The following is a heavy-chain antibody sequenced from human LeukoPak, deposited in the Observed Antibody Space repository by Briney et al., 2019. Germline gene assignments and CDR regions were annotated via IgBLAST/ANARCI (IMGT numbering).Heavy chain of an antibody. V-gene: IGHV4-4*07. D-gene: IGHD3-22*01. CDR3: ARDLTDYYELDY. J-gene: IGHJ4*02. Sequence: SETLSLTCTVSGYSISSGYYWGWIRQPAGKRLEWIGRIYTSGSTNYNPSLKSRVTMSVDTSKNQFSLKLSSATAADTAVYYCARDLTDYYELDYWGQGTLVTVSS. CDR1: GYSISSGYY. CDR2: IYTSGST.